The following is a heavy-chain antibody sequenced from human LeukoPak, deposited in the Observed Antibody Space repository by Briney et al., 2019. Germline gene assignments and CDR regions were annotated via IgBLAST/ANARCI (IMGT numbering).Heavy chain of an antibody. V-gene: IGHV4-31*03. CDR2: IYYSGST. Sequence: SQTLSLTCTVSGGSISSGGYYWSWIRQHPGKGLEWIGYIYYSGSTYYNPSLKSRVTISVDTSKNQLSLKLSSVTAADKAVYYCARGGSYDILTGYQYYFDYWGQGTLVTVSS. J-gene: IGHJ4*02. D-gene: IGHD3-9*01. CDR1: GGSISSGGYY. CDR3: ARGGSYDILTGYQYYFDY.